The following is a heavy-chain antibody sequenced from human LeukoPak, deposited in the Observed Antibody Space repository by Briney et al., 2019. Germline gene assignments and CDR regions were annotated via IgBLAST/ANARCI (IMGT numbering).Heavy chain of an antibody. V-gene: IGHV3-33*01. CDR1: GFTFSSYG. J-gene: IGHJ4*02. CDR2: IWYDGSNK. D-gene: IGHD1-26*01. Sequence: PGRSLRLSCAASGFTFSSYGMHWVRQAPGKGLEWVAVIWYDGSNKYYADSVKGRFTISRDNSKNTLYLQMNSLRAEDTAVYYCAGRRIVGATDHGYWGQGTLVTVSS. CDR3: AGRRIVGATDHGY.